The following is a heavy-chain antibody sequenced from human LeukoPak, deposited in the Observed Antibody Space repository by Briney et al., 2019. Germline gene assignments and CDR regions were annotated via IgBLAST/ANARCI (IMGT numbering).Heavy chain of an antibody. CDR1: GFVFGSYA. CDR2: IAFDGTEK. J-gene: IGHJ4*02. D-gene: IGHD1-26*01. CDR3: ARDPIAGAPDYFDY. Sequence: PGGSLRLSCAASGFVFGSYAMNWVRQAPGKGLEWVAVIAFDGTEKYYGNSVRGRFTISRDNSKNTLHLQLNSLRAEDTGVYYCARDPIAGAPDYFDYWGQGTLVSVSS. V-gene: IGHV3-30*04.